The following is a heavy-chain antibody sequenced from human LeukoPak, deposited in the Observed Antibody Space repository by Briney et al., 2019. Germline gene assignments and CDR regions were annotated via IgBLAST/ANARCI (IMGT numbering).Heavy chain of an antibody. Sequence: ASVKVSCKASGYIFTSYGVSWVRQAPGQGLEWMGWISAYKGNTNYAQKLQGRVTMTTDTSTSTAYMELRSLVSDDTAVYYCAREGDYYGSGNYFPGGRDYYYYGMNVWGQGTTVTVSS. D-gene: IGHD3-10*01. V-gene: IGHV1-18*01. CDR2: ISAYKGNT. J-gene: IGHJ6*02. CDR1: GYIFTSYG. CDR3: AREGDYYGSGNYFPGGRDYYYYGMNV.